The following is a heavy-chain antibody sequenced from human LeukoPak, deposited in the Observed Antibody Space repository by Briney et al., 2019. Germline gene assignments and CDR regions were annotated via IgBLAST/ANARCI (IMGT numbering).Heavy chain of an antibody. D-gene: IGHD3/OR15-3a*01. CDR2: ILSSGTT. CDR3: ARAPGLVIIHRGNFYSYAMDV. Sequence: SETLSLTCTVSGGAISSYYWSWLRLSPGKGLEWIGYILSSGTTNYNPSLKSRVTISVDTTKKQFSLKLTSVTAADTAIYFCARAPGLVIIHRGNFYSYAMDVWGQGTTVTVFS. V-gene: IGHV4-59*01. J-gene: IGHJ6*02. CDR1: GGAISSYY.